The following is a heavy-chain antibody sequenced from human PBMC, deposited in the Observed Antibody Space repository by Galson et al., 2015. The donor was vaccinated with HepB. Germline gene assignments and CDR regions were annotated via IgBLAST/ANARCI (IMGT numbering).Heavy chain of an antibody. Sequence: SLRLSCAASGFTFSSYAMHWVRQAPGKGLEWVAVISYDGSNKYYADSVKGRFTISRDNSKNTLYLQMNSLRAEDTAVYYCARGRYYYDSSGYSNAFDIWGQGTMVTVSS. D-gene: IGHD3-22*01. V-gene: IGHV3-30-3*01. CDR3: ARGRYYYDSSGYSNAFDI. CDR1: GFTFSSYA. CDR2: ISYDGSNK. J-gene: IGHJ3*02.